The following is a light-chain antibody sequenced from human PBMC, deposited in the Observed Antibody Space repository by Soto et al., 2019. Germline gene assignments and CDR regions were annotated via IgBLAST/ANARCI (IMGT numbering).Light chain of an antibody. CDR1: SSDVGDYNY. Sequence: QSALTQPASVSGSPGQSITISCTGTSSDVGDYNYVSWYQQHPGKVPKLMIYEVSNRPSGVSNRFSGSKSGNTASLTISGLQAEDEADYYCSSYTSSSNVVFGGGTK. CDR3: SSYTSSSNVV. V-gene: IGLV2-14*01. CDR2: EVS. J-gene: IGLJ2*01.